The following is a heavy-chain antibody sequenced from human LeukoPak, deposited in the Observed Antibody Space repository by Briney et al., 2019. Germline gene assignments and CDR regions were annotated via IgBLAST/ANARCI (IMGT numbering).Heavy chain of an antibody. CDR3: ARIGPILGAAWVDY. D-gene: IGHD3-3*02. CDR1: GYSVSSNHW. V-gene: IGHV4-28*01. CDR2: IFYAGST. Sequence: SETLSLTCAVSGYSVSSNHWWGWIRQPPGKGLEWIGYIFYAGSTYYNPSLKSRVTMSVDTSKNQFSLRLSSVTAVDTAVYYCARIGPILGAAWVDYWGQGTLVSVSS. J-gene: IGHJ4*02.